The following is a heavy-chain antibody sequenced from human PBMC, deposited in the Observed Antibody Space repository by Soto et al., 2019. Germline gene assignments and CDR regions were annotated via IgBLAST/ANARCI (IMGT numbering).Heavy chain of an antibody. CDR3: ARDLLGYRGCFDP. D-gene: IGHD6-13*01. V-gene: IGHV4-38-2*02. Sequence: SETLSLTCAVSGYSISSGNYWGWIRQPPGKGLEWIGSIYHSGSTYYSPSLKSRATISVDTSKNQFSLKLSSVTAADTAVYFCARDLLGYRGCFDPWGQGTLVTVSS. CDR1: GYSISSGNY. J-gene: IGHJ5*02. CDR2: IYHSGST.